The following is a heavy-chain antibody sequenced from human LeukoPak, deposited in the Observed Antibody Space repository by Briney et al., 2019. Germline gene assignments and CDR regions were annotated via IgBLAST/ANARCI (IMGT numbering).Heavy chain of an antibody. CDR3: ARGSDSSGYPAVHWFDP. V-gene: IGHV1-46*01. J-gene: IGHJ5*02. D-gene: IGHD3-22*01. Sequence: ASVKVSCKASGDTFTSDYMHWVRQAPGQGLEWMGIINPSGGSTSYAQKFQGRVTMTRDMSTSTVYMELSSLRSEDTAVYYCARGSDSSGYPAVHWFDPWGQGTLVTVSS. CDR1: GDTFTSDY. CDR2: INPSGGST.